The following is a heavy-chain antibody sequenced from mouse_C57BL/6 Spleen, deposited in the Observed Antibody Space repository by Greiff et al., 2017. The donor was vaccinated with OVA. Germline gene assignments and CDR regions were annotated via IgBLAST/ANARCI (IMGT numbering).Heavy chain of an antibody. CDR3: ARYPSYYSNYVWFAY. CDR1: GYTFTSYW. V-gene: IGHV1-53*01. D-gene: IGHD2-5*01. J-gene: IGHJ3*01. Sequence: QVQLKQPGTELVKPGASVKLSCKASGYTFTSYWMHWVKQRPGQGLEWIGNINPSNGGTNYNEKFKSKATLTVDKSSSTAYMQLSSLTSEDSAVYYCARYPSYYSNYVWFAYWGQGTLVTVSA. CDR2: INPSNGGT.